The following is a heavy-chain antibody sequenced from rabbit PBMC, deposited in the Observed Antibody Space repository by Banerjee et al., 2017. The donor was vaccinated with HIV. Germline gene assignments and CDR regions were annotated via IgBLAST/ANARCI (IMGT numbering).Heavy chain of an antibody. D-gene: IGHD2-1*01. Sequence: QSLEESGGDLVKPGASLTLTCTASGFDFSSYYYMCWVRQAPGKGLEWIGCIDTDSGNTDYASWAKGRFTISKTSSTTVTLQMTSLTVADTAMYFCASRDIGYLTYGAANLWGPGTLVTVS. CDR2: IDTDSGNT. CDR1: GFDFSSYYY. J-gene: IGHJ4*01. V-gene: IGHV1S40*01. CDR3: ASRDIGYLTYGAANL.